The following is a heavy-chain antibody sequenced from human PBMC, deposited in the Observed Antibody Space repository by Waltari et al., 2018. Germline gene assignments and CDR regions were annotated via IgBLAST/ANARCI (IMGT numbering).Heavy chain of an antibody. CDR3: ARDRASYYYYDSSGYQY. J-gene: IGHJ4*02. CDR2: IKQDGSEK. V-gene: IGHV3-7*01. Sequence: VQLVQSGAEVKKPGASVKVSCTASGYTFTGSFMHWVRQAPGKGLEWVANIKQDGSEKYYVDSVKGRFTISRDNAKNSLYLQMNSLRAEDTAVYYCARDRASYYYYDSSGYQYWGQGTLVTVSS. CDR1: GYTFTGSF. D-gene: IGHD3-22*01.